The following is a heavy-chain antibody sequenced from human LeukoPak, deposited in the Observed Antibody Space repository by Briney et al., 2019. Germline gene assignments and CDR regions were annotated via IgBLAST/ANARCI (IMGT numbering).Heavy chain of an antibody. CDR3: ASDSSGYASFDY. V-gene: IGHV4-59*08. J-gene: IGHJ4*02. CDR2: IYYTGNT. CDR1: GGSISNYY. D-gene: IGHD3-22*01. Sequence: SETLSLTCTVSGGSISNYYWNWIRQPPGKGLEWIGYIYYTGNTNYNPSLKSRVTISVDTSKNQFSLKLSSVTAADTAVYYCASDSSGYASFDYWGQGTLVTVSS.